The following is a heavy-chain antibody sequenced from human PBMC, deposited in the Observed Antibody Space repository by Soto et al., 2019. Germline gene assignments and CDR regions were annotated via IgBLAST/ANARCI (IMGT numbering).Heavy chain of an antibody. D-gene: IGHD2-2*01. CDR3: ARLYCSSTTCDSWFDP. V-gene: IGHV5-10-1*01. J-gene: IGHJ5*02. CDR2: IDPRDSYT. Sequence: GESLKISCTGFGYTFTTFWISWVRQMPGRGLEWMGRIDPRDSYTNYSPSFQGHVTISVDKSISTAYLQWGSLKASDTAMYYCARLYCSSTTCDSWFDPWGQGTLVTVSS. CDR1: GYTFTTFW.